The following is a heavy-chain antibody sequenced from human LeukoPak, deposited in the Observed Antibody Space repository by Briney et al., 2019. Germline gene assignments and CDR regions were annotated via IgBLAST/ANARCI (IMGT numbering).Heavy chain of an antibody. CDR1: GFIVSSNY. D-gene: IGHD7-27*01. CDR2: IYGSSRT. V-gene: IGHV3-66*01. J-gene: IGHJ3*01. CDR3: ARDPPNSGYALDV. Sequence: GGSLRLSCAGSGFIVSSNYMSWVRQAAGKGLEWVSVIYGSSRTYYADSVKGRFTISRDNSKNTVYLQMDSLRAEDTAVYYCARDPPNSGYALDVWGQGTTVTVSS.